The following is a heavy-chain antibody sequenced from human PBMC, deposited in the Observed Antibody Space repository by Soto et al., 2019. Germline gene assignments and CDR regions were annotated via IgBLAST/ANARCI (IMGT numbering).Heavy chain of an antibody. D-gene: IGHD5-18*01. Sequence: QVHLVESGGGVVQPGRSLRLSCAASGFTFSNYVMHWVRQAPGKGLEWVAVISYDGSDKYNANSVKGRFTISRDNSKNTLYLQMNSLRAEDTAVYYCARDTGPNGYNYYYFGMDVWGQGTTVTVSS. V-gene: IGHV3-30-3*01. J-gene: IGHJ6*02. CDR3: ARDTGPNGYNYYYFGMDV. CDR1: GFTFSNYV. CDR2: ISYDGSDK.